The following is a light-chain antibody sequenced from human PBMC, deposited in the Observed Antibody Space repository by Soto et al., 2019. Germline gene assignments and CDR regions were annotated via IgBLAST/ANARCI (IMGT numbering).Light chain of an antibody. V-gene: IGLV2-8*01. J-gene: IGLJ2*01. CDR1: SSDVGGSNF. CDR3: SSYAGSNIVV. CDR2: EVS. Sequence: QSVLTQPPSASGSPGQSVTISCTGTSSDVGGSNFVSWYQQHPGKAPKLMIYEVSEPPSGVPDRFSGSKSGNTASLTVSGLQAEDEADYYCSSYAGSNIVVFGGGTKVTVL.